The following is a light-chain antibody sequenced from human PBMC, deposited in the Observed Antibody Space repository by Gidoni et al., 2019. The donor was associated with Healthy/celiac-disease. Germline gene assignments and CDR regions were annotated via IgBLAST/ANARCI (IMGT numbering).Light chain of an antibody. CDR2: DNN. Sequence: QSVLTQPPSVSAAPGQKVTLPCSGSSSNIGNNYVSWYQQLPGTAPKLLIYDNNKRPSGIPDRFSGSKSGTSATLGITGLQTGDEADYYCGTWDSSLSAVFGGGTKLTVL. J-gene: IGLJ2*01. V-gene: IGLV1-51*01. CDR1: SSNIGNNY. CDR3: GTWDSSLSAV.